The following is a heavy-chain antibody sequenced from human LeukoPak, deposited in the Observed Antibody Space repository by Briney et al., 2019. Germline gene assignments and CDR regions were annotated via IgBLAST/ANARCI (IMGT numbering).Heavy chain of an antibody. D-gene: IGHD2-21*02. CDR2: IWYDGSNK. J-gene: IGHJ4*02. V-gene: IGHV3-33*01. Sequence: GGSLRLSCAASGFTFSSYGMHWVRQAPGKGLEWVAVIWYDGSNKYYADSVKGRFTISRDNSKNTLYLQMNSLRAEDTAVYYCARQTYCGGDCYPIDYWGQGTLVTVSS. CDR1: GFTFSSYG. CDR3: ARQTYCGGDCYPIDY.